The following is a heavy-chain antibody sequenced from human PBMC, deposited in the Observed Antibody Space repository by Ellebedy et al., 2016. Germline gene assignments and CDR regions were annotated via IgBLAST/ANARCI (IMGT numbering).Heavy chain of an antibody. CDR2: ISAYNDNT. J-gene: IGHJ6*02. V-gene: IGHV1-18*01. CDR3: AREEDNDYGAKRVSMGMDV. D-gene: IGHD4-17*01. Sequence: ASVKVSXKASSYTFTSYGISWVRQAPGQGLEWMGWISAYNDNTNYAQKLQGRVTMTTDTSTSTAYMELRSLRSDDTAVYYCAREEDNDYGAKRVSMGMDVWGQGTTVTVSS. CDR1: SYTFTSYG.